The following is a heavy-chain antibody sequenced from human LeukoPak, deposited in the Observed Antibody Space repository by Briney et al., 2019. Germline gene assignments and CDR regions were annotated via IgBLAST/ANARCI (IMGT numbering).Heavy chain of an antibody. CDR1: RDTFTRCA. J-gene: IGHJ4*02. Sequence: SVKVSCKASRDTFTRCAFSWVRQAPGQGLEWMGGIIPIDGTANFGQKFQGRVTITADESTSTAYMELSSLRSDDTAVYYCARDLAMVVPAAAHFDYWGQGTLVTVSS. CDR2: IIPIDGTA. CDR3: ARDLAMVVPAAAHFDY. D-gene: IGHD2-2*01. V-gene: IGHV1-69*01.